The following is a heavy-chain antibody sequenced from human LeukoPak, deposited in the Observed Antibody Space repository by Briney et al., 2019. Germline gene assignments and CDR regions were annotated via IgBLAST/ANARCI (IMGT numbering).Heavy chain of an antibody. CDR1: GFTSSSYW. V-gene: IGHV3-74*01. Sequence: GGSLRLSCAASGFTSSSYWMHWVRQAPGKGLVWVSRIHSDGSTTSYADSVKGRFTISRDNAKNTLYLQMNSLRAEDTAVYYCARGNSHGMDVWGQGTTVTVSS. D-gene: IGHD4-23*01. CDR2: IHSDGSTT. J-gene: IGHJ6*02. CDR3: ARGNSHGMDV.